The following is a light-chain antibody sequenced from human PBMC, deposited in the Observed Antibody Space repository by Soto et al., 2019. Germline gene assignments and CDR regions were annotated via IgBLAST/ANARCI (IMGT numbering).Light chain of an antibody. CDR1: QSISSW. CDR3: HQYNTSAWT. V-gene: IGKV1-5*03. Sequence: DIQMTQSPSTLSASVGDRVTITCRASQSISSWLAWYQQKSGKAPKLLIYKASSLQSGVPSRFSGRGSGTEFTLTISSLQPDDFATYYCHQYNTSAWTFGQGTKVEIK. CDR2: KAS. J-gene: IGKJ1*01.